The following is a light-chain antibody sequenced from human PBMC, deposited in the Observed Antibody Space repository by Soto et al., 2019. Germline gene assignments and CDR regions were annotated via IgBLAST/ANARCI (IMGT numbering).Light chain of an antibody. CDR2: EGN. V-gene: IGLV2-23*01. Sequence: QSALTQPASVSGSLGQSITISCTGTSSDIGSYNLVSWYQQHPGRAPKLMIYEGNKRPSGVSTRFSGSKSNNTASLTISGLQAEDEAVYYCCSYAGSPTYVFGTGTKLTVL. J-gene: IGLJ1*01. CDR1: SSDIGSYNL. CDR3: CSYAGSPTYV.